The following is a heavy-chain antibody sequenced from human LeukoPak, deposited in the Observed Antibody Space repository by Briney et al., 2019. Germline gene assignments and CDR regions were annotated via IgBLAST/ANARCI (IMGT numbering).Heavy chain of an antibody. J-gene: IGHJ4*02. CDR1: GFTFSRYS. CDR2: ISSSSSYI. CDR3: ARDSDILTGYSADFDY. V-gene: IGHV3-21*01. D-gene: IGHD3-9*01. Sequence: GGSLRLSCAASGFTFSRYSMNWVRQAPGKGLKWVSPISSSSSYIYYADSVKGRFTISRDNAKNSLYLQMRSLRAEDTAVYYCARDSDILTGYSADFDYWGQGTLVTVSS.